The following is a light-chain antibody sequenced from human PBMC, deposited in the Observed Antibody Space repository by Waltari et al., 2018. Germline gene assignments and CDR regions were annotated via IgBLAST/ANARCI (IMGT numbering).Light chain of an antibody. J-gene: IGLJ2*01. V-gene: IGLV1-47*01. CDR1: SSNIGSNY. CDR2: RNK. Sequence: QSVLTQPPSASGTPGQRVTISCSGSSSNIGSNYVYWYQQLPGTAPKLLIYRNKQRPSGVPDRFSGSKSGTSAFLAIRGLRSEDEADYYCAAWDDSLRGPVFGGGTKLTVL. CDR3: AAWDDSLRGPV.